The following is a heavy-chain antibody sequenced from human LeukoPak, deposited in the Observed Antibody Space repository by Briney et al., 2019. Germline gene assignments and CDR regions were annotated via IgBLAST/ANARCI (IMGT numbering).Heavy chain of an antibody. V-gene: IGHV1-2*02. J-gene: IGHJ5*02. CDR3: ARGVRLRRYCSGGSCYADNWFDP. CDR1: GYTFTSYY. Sequence: ASVKVSCKASGYTFTSYYMHWVRQAPGQGLEWMGWINPNSGGTNYAQKFQGRVTMTRDTSISTAYMELSRLRSDDTAVYYCARGVRLRRYCSGGSCYADNWFDPWGQGTLVTVSS. CDR2: INPNSGGT. D-gene: IGHD2-15*01.